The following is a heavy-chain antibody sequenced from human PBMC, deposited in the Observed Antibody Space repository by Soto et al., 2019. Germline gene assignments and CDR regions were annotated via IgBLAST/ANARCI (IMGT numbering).Heavy chain of an antibody. D-gene: IGHD3-3*01. CDR2: ISYDGSNK. CDR1: GGSISSSN. V-gene: IGHV3-30-3*01. CDR3: ARDKLTGTTIFGVGPSWSVDY. Sequence: LSLTCAVSGGSISSSNWWSWVRQPPGKGLEWVAVISYDGSNKYYADSVKGRFTISRDNSKNTLYLQMNSLRAEDTAVYYCARDKLTGTTIFGVGPSWSVDYWGQGTLVTVSS. J-gene: IGHJ4*02.